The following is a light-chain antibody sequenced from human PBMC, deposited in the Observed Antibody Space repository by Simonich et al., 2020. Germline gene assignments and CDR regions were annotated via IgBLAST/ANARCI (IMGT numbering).Light chain of an antibody. V-gene: IGLV2-23*02. CDR1: SSDVGGYNY. CDR3: CSYAGSSNWV. CDR2: EVS. Sequence: QSALTQPASVSGSPGQSITISCTGTSSDVGGYNYVSWYQQHPGKAPKLMIYEVSKRPSGVPVRFSGSKAGNTASLTISGLQAEDEADYYCCSYAGSSNWVFGGGTKLTVL. J-gene: IGLJ3*02.